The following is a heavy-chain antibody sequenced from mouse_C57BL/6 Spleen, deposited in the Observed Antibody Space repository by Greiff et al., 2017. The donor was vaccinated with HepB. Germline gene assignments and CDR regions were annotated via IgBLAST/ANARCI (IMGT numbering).Heavy chain of an antibody. J-gene: IGHJ2*01. CDR2: ISSGGSYT. CDR3: ARRGTGSSYHYFDY. CDR1: GFTFSSYG. Sequence: EVMLVESGGDLVKPGGSLKLSCAASGFTFSSYGMSWVRQTPDKRLEWVATISSGGSYTYYPDSVKGRFTISRDNAKNTLYLQMSSLKSEDTAMYYCARRGTGSSYHYFDYWGQGTTLTVSS. D-gene: IGHD1-1*01. V-gene: IGHV5-6*01.